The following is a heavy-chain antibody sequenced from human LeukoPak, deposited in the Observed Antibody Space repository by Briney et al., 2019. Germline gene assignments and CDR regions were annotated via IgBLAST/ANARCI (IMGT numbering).Heavy chain of an antibody. Sequence: SETLSLTCTISGGSIGSYYWXXXXXXPGXXXXXXXXIXXSXXXXXXXXXXSRXXXXXXTSKNQFSLKLSSVTAADTAVYYCAREATRGYGMDVWGQGTTVTVSS. J-gene: IGHJ6*02. CDR3: AREATRGYGMDV. D-gene: IGHD4-11*01. CDR2: IXXSXXX. V-gene: IGHV4-59*01. CDR1: GGSIGSYY.